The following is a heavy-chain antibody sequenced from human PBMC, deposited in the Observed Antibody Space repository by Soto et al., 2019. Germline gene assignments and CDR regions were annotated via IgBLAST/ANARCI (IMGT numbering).Heavy chain of an antibody. Sequence: PSETLSLTCTVSGGSISSSSYYWGWIRQPPGKGLEWIGSIYYSGSTYYNPSLKSRVTISVDTSKNQFSLKLSSVTAADTAVYYCARQKVVVVPAAVDYWGQGTLVTVSS. CDR3: ARQKVVVVPAAVDY. D-gene: IGHD2-2*01. V-gene: IGHV4-39*01. J-gene: IGHJ4*02. CDR2: IYYSGST. CDR1: GGSISSSSYY.